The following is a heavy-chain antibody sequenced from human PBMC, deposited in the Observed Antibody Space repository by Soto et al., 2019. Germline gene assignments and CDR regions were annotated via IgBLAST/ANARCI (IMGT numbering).Heavy chain of an antibody. D-gene: IGHD3-10*01. CDR3: AKDSSLWFWEYYYFDY. CDR2: ISGSGGST. Sequence: DVQLLESGGGLVQPGGSLRLSCAASGFTFSSYAMSWVRQAPGKGLEWVSAISGSGGSTYYADSVKGRFTISRDNSKNTLYLQMNSLRAEDTAVYYCAKDSSLWFWEYYYFDYWGQGTLVTVSS. V-gene: IGHV3-23*01. CDR1: GFTFSSYA. J-gene: IGHJ4*02.